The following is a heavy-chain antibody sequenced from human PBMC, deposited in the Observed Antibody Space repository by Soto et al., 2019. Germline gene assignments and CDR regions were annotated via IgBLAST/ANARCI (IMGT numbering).Heavy chain of an antibody. CDR3: ASQQADRGVIPYYGMDV. Sequence: QVQLVQSGAEVKKRGSSVKVSCKASGGTFSSYAISWVRQAPGQGREWMGGIIPILGTANYAQKFQGRVTITADQSTSTAYMELSSLRSEDTAVYYCASQQADRGVIPYYGMDVWGQGTTVTVSS. J-gene: IGHJ6*02. CDR1: GGTFSSYA. D-gene: IGHD3-10*01. CDR2: IIPILGTA. V-gene: IGHV1-69*11.